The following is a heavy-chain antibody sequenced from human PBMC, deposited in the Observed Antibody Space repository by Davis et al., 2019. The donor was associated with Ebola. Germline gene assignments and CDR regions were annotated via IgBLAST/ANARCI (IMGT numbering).Heavy chain of an antibody. V-gene: IGHV4-59*01. J-gene: IGHJ4*02. CDR2: IYYSGST. Sequence: PSETLSLTCTVSGGSISGYYWSWIRQPPGKGLEWIGYIYYSGSTNYNPSLKSRVTISVDTSKNQFSLKLSSVTAADTAVYYCARDKRRAAYYFDYWGQGTLVTVSS. D-gene: IGHD2-15*01. CDR3: ARDKRRAAYYFDY. CDR1: GGSISGYY.